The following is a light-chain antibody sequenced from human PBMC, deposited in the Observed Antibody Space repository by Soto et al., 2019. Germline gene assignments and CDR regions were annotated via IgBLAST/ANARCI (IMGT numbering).Light chain of an antibody. CDR1: QSVLYSSNNKNY. V-gene: IGKV4-1*01. Sequence: DLGMTQSAASLAVSLGERATINCKSSQSVLYSSNNKNYLAWYQHKPGQPPKLLIYWASTRESGVPDRFSGSGSGTDFTLTISSLQAEDVAVYYCQQYYSTPYTFGQGTKLEIK. CDR2: WAS. CDR3: QQYYSTPYT. J-gene: IGKJ2*01.